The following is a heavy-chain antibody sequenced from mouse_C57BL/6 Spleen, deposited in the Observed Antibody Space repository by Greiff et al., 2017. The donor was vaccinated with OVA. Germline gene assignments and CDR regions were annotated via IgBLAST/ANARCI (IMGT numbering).Heavy chain of an antibody. Sequence: QVQLQQPGAELVKPGASVKLSCKASGYTFTSYWMQWVKQRPGQGLEWIGEIDPSDSYTNYNQKFKGKATLTVDTSSSPAYMQLSSLTSEDSAVYYGARSGNWDDYYDDWGQGTTLTVSS. CDR3: ARSGNWDDYYDD. CDR1: GYTFTSYW. J-gene: IGHJ2*01. D-gene: IGHD4-1*01. CDR2: IDPSDSYT. V-gene: IGHV1-50*01.